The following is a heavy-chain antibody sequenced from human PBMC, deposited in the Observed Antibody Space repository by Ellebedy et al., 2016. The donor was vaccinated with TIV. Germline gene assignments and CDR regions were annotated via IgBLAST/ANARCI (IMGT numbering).Heavy chain of an antibody. Sequence: GESLKISXAASGFTFSSYAMSWVRQAPGKGLEWVSAISGSGGSTYYADSVKGRFTISRDNSKNTLYLQMNSLRAEDTAVYYCAKDQTLSGRSGYWGQGTLVTVSS. D-gene: IGHD3-10*01. CDR1: GFTFSSYA. CDR2: ISGSGGST. J-gene: IGHJ4*02. V-gene: IGHV3-23*01. CDR3: AKDQTLSGRSGY.